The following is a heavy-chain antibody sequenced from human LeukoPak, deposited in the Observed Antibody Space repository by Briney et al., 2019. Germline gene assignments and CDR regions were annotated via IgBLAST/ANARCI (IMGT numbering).Heavy chain of an antibody. CDR1: GASVSSGGYY. Sequence: SETLSLTCTVSGASVSSGGYYWSWIRQPPGKGLEWIGYIYYSGSTNYNPSLKSRVTISVDTSKNQFSLKVNSVTAEDTAIYYCARRGGSGRSFDYWGQGALVTVSS. CDR2: IYYSGST. CDR3: ARRGGSGRSFDY. D-gene: IGHD3-10*01. J-gene: IGHJ4*02. V-gene: IGHV4-61*08.